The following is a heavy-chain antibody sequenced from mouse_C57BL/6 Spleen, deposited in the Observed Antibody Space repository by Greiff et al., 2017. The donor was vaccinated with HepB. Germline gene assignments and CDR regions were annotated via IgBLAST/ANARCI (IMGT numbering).Heavy chain of an antibody. CDR3: ARTGSSFDY. V-gene: IGHV1-69*01. CDR1: GYTFTSYW. D-gene: IGHD1-1*01. Sequence: VQLQQPGAELVMPGASVKLSCKASGYTFTSYWMHWVKQRPGQGLEWIGEIDPSDSYTNYNQKFKGKSTLTVDKSSSTAYMQLSSLTSEDSAVYYCARTGSSFDYWGQGPTLTVSS. CDR2: IDPSDSYT. J-gene: IGHJ2*01.